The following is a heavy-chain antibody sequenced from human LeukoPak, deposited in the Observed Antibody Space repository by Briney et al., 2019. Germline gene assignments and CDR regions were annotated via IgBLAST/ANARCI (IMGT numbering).Heavy chain of an antibody. Sequence: PGGSLRLSCAASGITYSSYWMSWVRQAPGKGLEWVANIKEDGSEKFYVDSVKGRFTISRDNARNSLYLQMNSLRAEDTAVYYCARGRFNYDSSGYSSFYCWGQGTLVTVSS. CDR2: IKEDGSEK. J-gene: IGHJ4*02. V-gene: IGHV3-7*01. CDR1: GITYSSYW. CDR3: ARGRFNYDSSGYSSFYC. D-gene: IGHD3-22*01.